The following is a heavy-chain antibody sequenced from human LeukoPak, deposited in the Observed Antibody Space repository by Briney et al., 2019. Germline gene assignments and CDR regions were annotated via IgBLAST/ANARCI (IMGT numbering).Heavy chain of an antibody. J-gene: IGHJ4*02. CDR2: IYPGDSDT. CDR3: ARQGSSSSYSDY. Sequence: GESLKISYRGSGYSFTSYWIVWVRQMPGKGLEWMGTIYPGDSDTRYSPSFQGQVTISADKSISTAYLQWSSLKASDTAMYYCARQGSSSSYSDYWGQGTLVTVSS. D-gene: IGHD6-6*01. V-gene: IGHV5-51*01. CDR1: GYSFTSYW.